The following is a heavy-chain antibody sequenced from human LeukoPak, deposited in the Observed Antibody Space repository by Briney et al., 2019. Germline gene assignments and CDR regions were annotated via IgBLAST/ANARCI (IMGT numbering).Heavy chain of an antibody. D-gene: IGHD6-13*01. CDR2: ISGSGGST. CDR1: GFTFSSYA. V-gene: IGHV3-23*01. CDR3: AKDSISRMTGYSSSWSA. Sequence: GGSLRLSCAASGFTFSSYAMSWVRQAPGKGLEWVSAISGSGGSTYYADSVKGRFTISRDNSKNTLYLQMNSLRAEDTAVYYCAKDSISRMTGYSSSWSAWGQGTLVTVSS. J-gene: IGHJ5*02.